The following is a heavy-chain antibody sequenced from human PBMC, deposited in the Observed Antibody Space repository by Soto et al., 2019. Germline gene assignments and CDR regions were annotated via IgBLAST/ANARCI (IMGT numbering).Heavy chain of an antibody. J-gene: IGHJ4*02. V-gene: IGHV1-46*03. D-gene: IGHD2-15*01. CDR2: INPSGGST. CDR3: ARVYCSGGSCYSVDY. Sequence: GASVKVSCKASGYTFTSYYMHWVRQAPGQGLEWMGIINPSGGSTSYAQKFQGRVTMTRDTSTSTVYMELSSLRSEDTAVYYCARVYCSGGSCYSVDYWGQGTLVPVAS. CDR1: GYTFTSYY.